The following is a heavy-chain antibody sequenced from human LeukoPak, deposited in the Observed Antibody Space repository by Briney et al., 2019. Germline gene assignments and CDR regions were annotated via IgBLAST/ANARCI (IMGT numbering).Heavy chain of an antibody. CDR1: GFTFSSYG. D-gene: IGHD5-18*01. CDR3: AKDRDTAMEIDY. V-gene: IGHV3-33*06. Sequence: PGGSLRLSCAASGFTFSSYGMNWVRQAPGKGLEWVAVIWYDGTNKYYADSVKGRFTISRDNFKNTLYLQMNSLRAEDTAEYYCAKDRDTAMEIDYWGQGALVTVSS. J-gene: IGHJ4*02. CDR2: IWYDGTNK.